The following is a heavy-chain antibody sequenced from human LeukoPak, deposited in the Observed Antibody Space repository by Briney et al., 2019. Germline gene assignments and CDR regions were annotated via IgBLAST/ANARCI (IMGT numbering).Heavy chain of an antibody. CDR2: ISSSSSYI. V-gene: IGHV3-21*01. CDR1: GFPFSSYA. D-gene: IGHD1-26*01. CDR3: ARGLVGATSYFDY. J-gene: IGHJ4*02. Sequence: PGGSLRLSCVVSGFPFSSYAMSWVRQAPGKGLEWVSSISSSSSYIYYADSVKGRFTISRDNAKNSLYLQMNSLRAEDTAVYYCARGLVGATSYFDYWGQGTLVTVSS.